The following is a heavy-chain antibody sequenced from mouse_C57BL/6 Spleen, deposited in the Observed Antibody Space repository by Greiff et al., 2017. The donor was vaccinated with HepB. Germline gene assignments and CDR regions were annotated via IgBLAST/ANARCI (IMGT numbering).Heavy chain of an antibody. Sequence: QVQLKQSGAELVRPGASVKLSCKASGYTFTDYYINWVKQRPGQGLEWIARIYPGSGNTYYNEKFKGKATLTAEKSSSTAYMQLSSLTSEDSAVYFCARSSPMVYFDYWGQGTTLTVSS. J-gene: IGHJ2*01. CDR1: GYTFTDYY. CDR2: IYPGSGNT. D-gene: IGHD1-1*02. V-gene: IGHV1-76*01. CDR3: ARSSPMVYFDY.